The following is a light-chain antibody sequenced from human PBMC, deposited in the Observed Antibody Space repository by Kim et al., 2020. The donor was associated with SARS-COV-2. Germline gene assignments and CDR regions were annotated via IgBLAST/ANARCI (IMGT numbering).Light chain of an antibody. CDR2: GAS. J-gene: IGKJ1*01. Sequence: EIVLTQSPGTLSLSPGERATLSCRASQSVSGYLAWYQQKRGQAPRLLIYGASNRATGIPARFSGSGSGTDFTLTISRLEPEDFAVYYCQQYGSSRTFGQGTKVDIK. CDR3: QQYGSSRT. CDR1: QSVSGY. V-gene: IGKV3-20*01.